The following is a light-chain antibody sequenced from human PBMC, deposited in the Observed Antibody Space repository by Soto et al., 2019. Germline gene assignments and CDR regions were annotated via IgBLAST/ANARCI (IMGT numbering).Light chain of an antibody. CDR3: QHYNSYSEA. Sequence: HMTQSPSTLSESGGYRVTLTFRASQTISSWLAWYQQKPGKAPKLLIYKASTLKSGVPSRFSGSGSGTEFTLTISSLQPDDFATYYCQHYNSYSEAFGQGTKVDIK. V-gene: IGKV1-5*03. CDR1: QTISSW. CDR2: KAS. J-gene: IGKJ1*01.